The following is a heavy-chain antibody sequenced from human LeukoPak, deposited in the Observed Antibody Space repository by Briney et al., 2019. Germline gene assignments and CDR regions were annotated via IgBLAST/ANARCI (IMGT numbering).Heavy chain of an antibody. V-gene: IGHV4-59*12. J-gene: IGHJ4*02. D-gene: IGHD3-10*01. Sequence: SETLSLTCTVSGGSISSYYWSWIRQPPGKGLEWIGYIYYSGSTNYNPSLKSRVTISVDTSKNQFSLKLTSVTAADTAVYYCAREGLGETYFEYWGRGILVTVSS. CDR1: GGSISSYY. CDR3: AREGLGETYFEY. CDR2: IYYSGST.